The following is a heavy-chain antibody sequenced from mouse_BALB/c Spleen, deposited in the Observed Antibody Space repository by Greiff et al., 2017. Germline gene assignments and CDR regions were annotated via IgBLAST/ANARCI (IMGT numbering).Heavy chain of an antibody. CDR3: ARTLYYYAMDY. V-gene: IGHV5-12-1*01. CDR2: ISSGGGST. Sequence: EVKLMESGGGLVKPGGSLKLSCAASGFAFSSYDMSWVRQTPEKRLEWVAYISSGGGSTYYPDTVKGRFTISRDNAKNTLYLQMSSLKSEDTAMYYCARTLYYYAMDYWGQGTSVTVSS. CDR1: GFAFSSYD. J-gene: IGHJ4*01. D-gene: IGHD2-1*01.